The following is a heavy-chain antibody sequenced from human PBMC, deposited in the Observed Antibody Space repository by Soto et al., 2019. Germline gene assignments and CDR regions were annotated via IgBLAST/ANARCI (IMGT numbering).Heavy chain of an antibody. V-gene: IGHV4-39*01. CDR2: IFYSGST. J-gene: IGHJ4*02. Sequence: PSETLSLTCTVSGGSISSSSYYWGWIRQPPGKGLEWIGSIFYSGSTYYNPSLKSRVTISVDTSKNQFSLKLSSVTAADTAMYYCARGSMQQLPYFDYWGQGTLVTVSS. CDR1: GGSISSSSYY. D-gene: IGHD6-13*01. CDR3: ARGSMQQLPYFDY.